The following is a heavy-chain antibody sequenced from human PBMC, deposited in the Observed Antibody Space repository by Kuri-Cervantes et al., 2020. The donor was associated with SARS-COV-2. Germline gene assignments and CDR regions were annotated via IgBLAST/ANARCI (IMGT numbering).Heavy chain of an antibody. V-gene: IGHV4-59*01. CDR1: GDSLTNYY. Sequence: GSLRLSCTVSGDSLTNYYLTWIRQPPGKGLEWIGYVSYNGATAYNPSLKSRVTMSLDTSKNQFSLRLSSVTAADTAVYYCSGRVDFSSVDYWGQGTLVTVSS. CDR3: SGRVDFSSVDY. J-gene: IGHJ4*02. CDR2: VSYNGAT. D-gene: IGHD3/OR15-3a*01.